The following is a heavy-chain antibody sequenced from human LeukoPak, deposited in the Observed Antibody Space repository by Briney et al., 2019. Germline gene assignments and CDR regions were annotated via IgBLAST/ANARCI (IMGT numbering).Heavy chain of an antibody. CDR3: ARDLSGYDYYYYYYMDV. CDR1: GFTFSSYW. D-gene: IGHD5-12*01. V-gene: IGHV3-7*01. CDR2: IKQDGSEK. Sequence: GGSLRLSCAASGFTFSSYWMSWVRQAPGKGLEWVANIKQDGSEKYYVDSVKGRFTISRDNAKNSLYLQMNSLRAEDTAVYYCARDLSGYDYYYYYYMDVWGKGTTVTVSS. J-gene: IGHJ6*03.